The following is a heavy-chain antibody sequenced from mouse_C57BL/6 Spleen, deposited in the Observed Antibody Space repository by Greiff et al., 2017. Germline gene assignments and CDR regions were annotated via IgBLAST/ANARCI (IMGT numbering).Heavy chain of an antibody. CDR2: IYPGRGST. Sequence: VQLQQPGAELVKPGASVKMSCKASGYTFTSYWITWVKQRPGQGLEWIGDIYPGRGSTNYNEKFKSKATLTVDTSSSTAYMQLSSLTSEDSAVYYCARYDYDGAWFAYWGQGTLVTVSA. D-gene: IGHD2-4*01. CDR3: ARYDYDGAWFAY. J-gene: IGHJ3*01. V-gene: IGHV1-55*01. CDR1: GYTFTSYW.